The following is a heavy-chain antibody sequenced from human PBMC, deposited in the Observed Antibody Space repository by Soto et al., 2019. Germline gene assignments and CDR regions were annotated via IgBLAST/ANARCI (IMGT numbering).Heavy chain of an antibody. CDR3: ARGAPTYYYDRSDYFDY. D-gene: IGHD3-22*01. J-gene: IGHJ4*02. CDR2: ISYAGSNK. V-gene: IGHV3-30-3*01. CDR1: GFTFISYA. Sequence: VGSLRLSCAASGFTFISYAMHWVRQAPGKGLEWVAVISYAGSNKYYADSVKGRFTISRDNSKNTLYLQMNSLRAEDTAVYYCARGAPTYYYDRSDYFDYWGQGTLVTVS.